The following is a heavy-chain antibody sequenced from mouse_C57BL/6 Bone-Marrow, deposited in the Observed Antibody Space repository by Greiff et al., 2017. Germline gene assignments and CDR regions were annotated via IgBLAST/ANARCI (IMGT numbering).Heavy chain of an antibody. Sequence: EVQLVESGGGLVQPGESLKLSCESTEYAFPSHDMSWVRKTPEKRLELVAAINSDGGSTYYPDTIERRFTISRDNTKKTLYLQTSGLRSDDTAVYYCASSYSTYDYWGQGTTLTVSS. CDR3: ASSYSTYDY. CDR1: EYAFPSHD. J-gene: IGHJ2*01. D-gene: IGHD2-5*01. CDR2: INSDGGST. V-gene: IGHV5-2*01.